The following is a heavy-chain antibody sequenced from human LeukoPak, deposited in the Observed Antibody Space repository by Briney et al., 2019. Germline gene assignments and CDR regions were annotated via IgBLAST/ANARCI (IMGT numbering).Heavy chain of an antibody. D-gene: IGHD6-13*01. J-gene: IGHJ4*02. V-gene: IGHV1-2*02. Sequence: SVNVSCKASGYTFTGYYMHWVRQAPGRGLEWMGWINPNSGGTNSAQKFQGRVTMTRDTSISTAYMELSRLRSDDTAVYYCAIRYSSSWPDYWGQGTPVTVSS. CDR1: GYTFTGYY. CDR3: AIRYSSSWPDY. CDR2: INPNSGGT.